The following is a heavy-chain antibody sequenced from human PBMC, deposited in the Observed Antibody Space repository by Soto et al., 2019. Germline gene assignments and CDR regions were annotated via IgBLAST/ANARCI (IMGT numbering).Heavy chain of an antibody. CDR3: ARDGAY. CDR1: GFVVSYNY. D-gene: IGHD3-16*01. J-gene: IGHJ4*02. Sequence: EVQLVESGGGLIQPGGSLRLSCAASGFVVSYNYMSWVRQAPGKGLEWVSVIYSGDSTYYADSVKGRFTVSRDNSESTVYLQMNSLRVDDTAVYYCARDGAYWGQGTLVTVS. V-gene: IGHV3-53*01. CDR2: IYSGDST.